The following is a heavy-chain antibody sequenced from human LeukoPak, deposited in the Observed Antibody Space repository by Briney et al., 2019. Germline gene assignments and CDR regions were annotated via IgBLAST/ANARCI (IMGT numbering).Heavy chain of an antibody. Sequence: ASVKVSCKASGYTFTSYGISWVRQAPGQGLEWMGWISAYNGNTNYAQKLQGRVTMTRDTSISTAYMELSRLRSDDTAVYYCAREYSPGGSYYYYYYYMDVWGKGTTVTVSS. D-gene: IGHD1-26*01. V-gene: IGHV1-18*01. J-gene: IGHJ6*03. CDR3: AREYSPGGSYYYYYYYMDV. CDR1: GYTFTSYG. CDR2: ISAYNGNT.